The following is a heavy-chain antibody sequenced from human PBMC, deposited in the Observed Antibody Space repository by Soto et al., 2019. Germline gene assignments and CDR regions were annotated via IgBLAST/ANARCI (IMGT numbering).Heavy chain of an antibody. Sequence: SAKVSCKASGVTFNCSSVQWVRHARGQRLEWIGWIVVGSGNTNYAQKFQERVTITRDMSTSTAYMELSSLRSEDTAVYYCAAPSYYGSGSYYTLPAFDIWGKGTMVTVSS. CDR2: IVVGSGNT. CDR3: AAPSYYGSGSYYTLPAFDI. V-gene: IGHV1-58*01. CDR1: GVTFNCSS. J-gene: IGHJ3*02. D-gene: IGHD3-10*01.